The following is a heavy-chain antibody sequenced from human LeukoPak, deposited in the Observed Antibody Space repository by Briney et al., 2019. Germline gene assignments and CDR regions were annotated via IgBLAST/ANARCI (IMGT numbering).Heavy chain of an antibody. CDR2: IIPIFGTA. Sequence: SVKVSCKASGGTFSSYAISWVRQAPGQGLEWMGGIIPIFGTANYAQKFQGRVTITADKSTSTAYMELSSLRSEDTAVYYCARDPAVAGRGPNWFDPWGQGTLVTVSS. J-gene: IGHJ5*02. V-gene: IGHV1-69*06. CDR3: ARDPAVAGRGPNWFDP. CDR1: GGTFSSYA. D-gene: IGHD6-19*01.